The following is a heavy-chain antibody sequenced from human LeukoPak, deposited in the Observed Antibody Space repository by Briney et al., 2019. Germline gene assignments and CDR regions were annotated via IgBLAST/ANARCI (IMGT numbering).Heavy chain of an antibody. J-gene: IGHJ4*02. CDR1: GFAFSNYW. D-gene: IGHD6-13*01. CDR3: VRAIQGIADC. CDR2: INGERNIT. Sequence: PGGSLRLSCAASGFAFSNYWMHWVRQPPGKGLVWVSRINGERNITTYADSVKGRFTISRDNAKNTLSLQMNGLTAADTATYYCVRAIQGIADCWGQGILVTVSS. V-gene: IGHV3-74*01.